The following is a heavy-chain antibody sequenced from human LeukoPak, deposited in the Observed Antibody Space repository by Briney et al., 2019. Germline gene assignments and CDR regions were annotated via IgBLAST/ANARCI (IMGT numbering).Heavy chain of an antibody. J-gene: IGHJ4*02. CDR2: IIGSSGAT. CDR3: AKGAYDYVEMGYFGN. CDR1: GFTFSNYA. V-gene: IGHV3-23*01. Sequence: PGGSLRLSCAPSGFTFSNYAMSWVRQAPGKWREWVSLIIGSSGATFYADSVKGRFTISRDNSKNTLYLQMSSLRAEDTAVYFCAKGAYDYVEMGYFGNWGQGTLVTVSS. D-gene: IGHD5-12*01.